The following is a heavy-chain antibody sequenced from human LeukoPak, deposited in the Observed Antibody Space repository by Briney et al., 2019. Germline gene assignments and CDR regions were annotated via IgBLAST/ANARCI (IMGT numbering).Heavy chain of an antibody. V-gene: IGHV3-30*02. D-gene: IGHD2-2*01. CDR3: AIQPQGYQLLFGHFQH. J-gene: IGHJ1*01. CDR1: GFTFSSYG. CDR2: IRYDGSNK. Sequence: GGSLRLSCAASGFTFSSYGMHWVRQAPGKGLEWVAFIRYDGSNKYYADSVKGRFTISRDNSKNTLYLQMNSLRAEDTAVYYCAIQPQGYQLLFGHFQHWGQGTLVTVSS.